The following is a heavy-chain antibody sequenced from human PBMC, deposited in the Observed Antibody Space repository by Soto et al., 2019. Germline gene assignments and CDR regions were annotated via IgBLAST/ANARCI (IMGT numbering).Heavy chain of an antibody. CDR3: AKDRTGYSSGWHLWYFDL. V-gene: IGHV3-9*01. CDR2: ISWHSGSI. Sequence: EVQLVESGGGLVQPGRSLRLSCAASGFTFDDYAMHWVRQAPGKGLEWVSGISWHSGSIGYADSVKGRFTISRDNAKNSLYLQMNSLRAEDTALYYCAKDRTGYSSGWHLWYFDLWGRGTLVTVSS. CDR1: GFTFDDYA. J-gene: IGHJ2*01. D-gene: IGHD6-19*01.